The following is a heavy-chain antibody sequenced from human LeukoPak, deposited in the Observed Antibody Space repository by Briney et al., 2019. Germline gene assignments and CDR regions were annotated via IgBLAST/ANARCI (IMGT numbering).Heavy chain of an antibody. D-gene: IGHD3-3*01. V-gene: IGHV4-34*10. Sequence: SETLSLTCAVYGGSFSGYYWSWIRQPPGKGLEWIGYIYYTGSTYYKPSLKSRITMSLDTSKNQFSLKLTSVTAADTAVYYCARGMEYYYGMDVWGQGTTVTVSS. CDR2: IYYTGST. CDR3: ARGMEYYYGMDV. J-gene: IGHJ6*02. CDR1: GGSFSGYY.